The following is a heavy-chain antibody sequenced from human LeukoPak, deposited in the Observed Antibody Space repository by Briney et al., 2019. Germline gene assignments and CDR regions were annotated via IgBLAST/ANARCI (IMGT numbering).Heavy chain of an antibody. D-gene: IGHD4-23*01. CDR2: IGGSGSRT. J-gene: IGHJ4*02. CDR3: ARVSGGYYFDY. CDR1: GFTFSSYA. Sequence: PGGSLRLSCAASGFTFSSYAMSWVRQAPGKGLEWVSTIGGSGSRTYYADSVKGRFTISRDNSKNTLYLQMNSLRAEDTAVYYCARVSGGYYFDYWGQGTLVTVSS. V-gene: IGHV3-23*01.